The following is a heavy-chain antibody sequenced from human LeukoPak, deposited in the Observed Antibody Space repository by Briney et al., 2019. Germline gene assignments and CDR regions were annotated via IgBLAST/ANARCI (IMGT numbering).Heavy chain of an antibody. D-gene: IGHD2-2*01. V-gene: IGHV3-48*04. CDR1: GFTFSSYS. J-gene: IGHJ5*02. CDR2: ISSSSSTI. Sequence: PGGSLRLSCAASGFTFSSYSMNWVRQAPGRGLEWVSCISSSSSTIYFADSVKGRFTISRDNAKNSLYLQMNSLRAEDTAVYYCARDPAIVVVPAAQGFDPWGQGTLVTVSS. CDR3: ARDPAIVVVPAAQGFDP.